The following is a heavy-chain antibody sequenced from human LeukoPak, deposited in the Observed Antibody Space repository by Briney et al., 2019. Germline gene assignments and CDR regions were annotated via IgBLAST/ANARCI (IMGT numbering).Heavy chain of an antibody. J-gene: IGHJ6*03. CDR3: ARDRRGRNYYYYYYMDV. V-gene: IGHV3-7*01. D-gene: IGHD2-15*01. CDR1: GFTFSNYW. Sequence: GGSLRLSCAASGFTFSNYWMTWVRQAPGKGLEWVANIKPDGRDKYYVDSVKGRFTISRDNAKNSLYLQMNSLRAEDTAVYYCARDRRGRNYYYYYYMDVWGKGTTVTVSS. CDR2: IKPDGRDK.